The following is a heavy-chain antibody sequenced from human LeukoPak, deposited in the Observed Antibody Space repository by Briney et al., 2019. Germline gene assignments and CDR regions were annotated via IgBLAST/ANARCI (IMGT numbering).Heavy chain of an antibody. CDR2: ISGSGGST. D-gene: IGHD3-22*01. CDR1: GFTFSSYA. J-gene: IGHJ3*02. V-gene: IGHV3-23*01. CDR3: AKDPKPSYYYDSSGFVGDAFDI. Sequence: GGSLRLSCAASGFTFSSYAMSWVRQAPGKGLEWVSAISGSGGSTYYADSVKGRFTISRDNSKNTLYLQMNSLRAEDTAVYYCAKDPKPSYYYDSSGFVGDAFDIWGQGTMVTVSS.